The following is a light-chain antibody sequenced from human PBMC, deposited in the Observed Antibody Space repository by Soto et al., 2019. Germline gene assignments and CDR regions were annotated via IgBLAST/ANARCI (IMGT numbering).Light chain of an antibody. J-gene: IGKJ1*01. V-gene: IGKV4-1*01. Sequence: DIVMTQSPDSLAVSLGERATINCKSSQSVLYSSNNKNYLAWYQQKPGQPPKLLIYWASTRESGVPDRFSGSGSGTDFTLTISSLQAEDVAVYYCQKYYSTPVTCGQGTKGDIK. CDR1: QSVLYSSNNKNY. CDR2: WAS. CDR3: QKYYSTPVT.